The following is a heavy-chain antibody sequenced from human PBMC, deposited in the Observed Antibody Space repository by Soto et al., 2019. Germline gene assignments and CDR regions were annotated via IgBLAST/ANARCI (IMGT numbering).Heavy chain of an antibody. CDR3: SRVPAKYSSSPGYFQL. CDR1: GFTFSSYG. V-gene: IGHV3-33*08. CDR2: IWYDGSNK. Sequence: GGSLRLSCAASGFTFSSYGMHWVRQAPGKGLEWVAVIWYDGSNKYYADSVKGRFTISRDNSKNTLYLQMNSLRAEDTAVDYCSRVPAKYSSSPGYFQLWGQGTLVTVFS. J-gene: IGHJ1*01. D-gene: IGHD6-6*01.